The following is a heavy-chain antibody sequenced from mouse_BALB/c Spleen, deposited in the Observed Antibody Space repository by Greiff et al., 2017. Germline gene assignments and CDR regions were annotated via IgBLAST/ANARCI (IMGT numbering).Heavy chain of an antibody. CDR2: ISYSGST. CDR3: AAGLLGRGAY. D-gene: IGHD2-3*01. Sequence: EVKLVESGPGLVKPSQSLSLTCTVTGYSITSDYAWNWIRQFPGNKLEWMGYISYSGSTSYNPSLKSRISITRDTSKNQFFLQLNSVTTEDTATYYCAAGLLGRGAYWGQGTLVTVSA. V-gene: IGHV3-2*02. J-gene: IGHJ3*01. CDR1: GYSITSDYA.